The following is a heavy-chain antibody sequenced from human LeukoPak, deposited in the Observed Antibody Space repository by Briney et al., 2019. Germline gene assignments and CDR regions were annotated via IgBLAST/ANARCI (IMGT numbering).Heavy chain of an antibody. CDR3: ARVRRGGDCIDY. D-gene: IGHD2-21*02. J-gene: IGHJ4*02. V-gene: IGHV3-69-1*01. Sequence: GGSLRPSCEASGFTFSAYAMTWVRQAPGRGLEWVSSIGSDNKPHYSESVKGRFAISRDNSKNSLYLQMNSLRDEDAAVYYCARVRRGGDCIDYWGQGTLVTVSS. CDR1: GFTFSAYA. CDR2: IGSDNKP.